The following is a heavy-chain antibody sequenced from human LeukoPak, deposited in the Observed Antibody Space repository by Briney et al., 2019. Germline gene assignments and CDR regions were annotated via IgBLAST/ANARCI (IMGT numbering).Heavy chain of an antibody. CDR1: GFTVSTNY. J-gene: IGHJ4*02. V-gene: IGHV3-23*01. D-gene: IGHD3-3*01. CDR3: AKVGFSEMEWLLYSDH. CDR2: ISGSSGHT. Sequence: PGGSLRLSCAASGFTVSTNYMTWVRQAPGKGLVWVSAISGSSGHTYYADSVKGRFTISRDNSKNTLYLQMNSLRAEDTAVYYCAKVGFSEMEWLLYSDHWGQGTLVTVSS.